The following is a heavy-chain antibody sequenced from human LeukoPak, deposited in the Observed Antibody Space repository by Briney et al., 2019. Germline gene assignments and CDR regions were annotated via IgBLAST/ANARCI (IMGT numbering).Heavy chain of an antibody. CDR2: ISGSGGST. CDR3: AKVPSIAARRGEYYYYYYYMDV. J-gene: IGHJ6*03. D-gene: IGHD6-6*01. CDR1: GFTFSSYA. Sequence: GGSLRLSCAASGFTFSSYAMSWVRQAPGKGLEWVSAISGSGGSTYYADSVKGRFTISRDNSKNTLYLQMNSLRAEDTAVYYCAKVPSIAARRGEYYYYYYYMDVWGKGTTVTVSS. V-gene: IGHV3-23*01.